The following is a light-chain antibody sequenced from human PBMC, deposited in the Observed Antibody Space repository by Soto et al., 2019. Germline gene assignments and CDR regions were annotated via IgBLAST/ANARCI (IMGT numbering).Light chain of an antibody. CDR2: WAS. V-gene: IGKV4-1*01. CDR3: QQYYTTPWT. Sequence: EIVLTKSPGTLSLPPGERATLPCRASQSVKSSYLAWYQQKPGQPPKALIYWASTRESGVPDRFSGSGSGTDFTLTISSLQAEDAAVYYCQQYYTTPWTFGQGTKVDNK. J-gene: IGKJ1*01. CDR1: QSVKSSY.